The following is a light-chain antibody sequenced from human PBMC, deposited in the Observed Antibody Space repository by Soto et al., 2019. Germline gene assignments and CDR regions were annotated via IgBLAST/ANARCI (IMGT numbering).Light chain of an antibody. CDR1: SSDIGGYNY. Sequence: QSALTQPASVSGSPGQSITISCTGTSSDIGGYNYVSWYQQHPGKAPKLIIYDVNNRPSGISHRFSGSKSGNTASLTISGLQAEDAADYYCRSYTSSHAIPFGGGTKLTVL. V-gene: IGLV2-14*01. CDR3: RSYTSSHAIP. J-gene: IGLJ2*01. CDR2: DVN.